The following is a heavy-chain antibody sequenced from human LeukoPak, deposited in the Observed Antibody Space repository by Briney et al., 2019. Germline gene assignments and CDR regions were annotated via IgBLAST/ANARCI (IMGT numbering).Heavy chain of an antibody. CDR2: INPSGGST. CDR1: EYTFINYY. Sequence: GASVKVSCKASEYTFINYYMYWVRQAPGQGLERMGIINPSGGSTSYSQKFQGRVTMTRDMSTSTVYMELSSLRSEDTAVYYCARGRKIAVVGPTTRKGWFDPWGQGTLVTVSS. CDR3: ARGRKIAVVGPTTRKGWFDP. J-gene: IGHJ5*02. D-gene: IGHD2-15*01. V-gene: IGHV1-46*01.